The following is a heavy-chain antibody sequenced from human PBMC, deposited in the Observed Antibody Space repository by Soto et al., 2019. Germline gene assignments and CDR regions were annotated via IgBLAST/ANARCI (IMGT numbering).Heavy chain of an antibody. V-gene: IGHV4-31*03. CDR3: ARDIKGYNWFDP. CDR2: IYYSGST. Sequence: SETLSLTCTVSGGSISSGGYYWSWIRQHPGKGLEWIGYIYYSGSTYYNPSLKSRVTISVDPSKNQFSLKLSSVTAADTAVYYCARDIKGYNWFDPWGQGTLVTVSS. CDR1: GGSISSGGYY. J-gene: IGHJ5*02.